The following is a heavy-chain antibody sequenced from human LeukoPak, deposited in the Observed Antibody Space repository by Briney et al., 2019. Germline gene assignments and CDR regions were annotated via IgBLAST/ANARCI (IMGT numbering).Heavy chain of an antibody. CDR1: GYTFTSYG. CDR3: ARLHCSGGSCYSPRYYYYYDMDV. J-gene: IGHJ6*02. CDR2: ISAYNGNT. V-gene: IGHV1-18*01. Sequence: ASVKVSCKASGYTFTSYGISWVRQAPGQGLEWMGWISAYNGNTNYAQKLQGRVTMTTDTSTSTAYMELRSLRPDDTAVYYCARLHCSGGSCYSPRYYYYYDMDVWGQGTTVTVSS. D-gene: IGHD2-15*01.